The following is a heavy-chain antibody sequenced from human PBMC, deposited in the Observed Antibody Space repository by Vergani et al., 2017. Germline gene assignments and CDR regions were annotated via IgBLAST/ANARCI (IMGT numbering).Heavy chain of an antibody. V-gene: IGHV3-7*03. Sequence: EVQLVESGGGLVQPGGSLRLSCAASGFTFSSYWMSWVRQAPGKGLEWVANIKQDGSEKYYVDSVKGRFTISRDNAKNSLYLQMNSLRAEDTAVYYCARDRGGGKAAAGTSDYWGQGTLGTVSS. CDR2: IKQDGSEK. CDR3: ARDRGGGKAAAGTSDY. J-gene: IGHJ4*02. CDR1: GFTFSSYW. D-gene: IGHD6-13*01.